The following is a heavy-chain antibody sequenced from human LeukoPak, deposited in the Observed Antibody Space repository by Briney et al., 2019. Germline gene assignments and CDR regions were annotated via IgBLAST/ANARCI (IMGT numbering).Heavy chain of an antibody. D-gene: IGHD3-22*01. Sequence: RASVRVSCKASGYTFTSYDINWVRQATGQGLEWMGWMSPNSGNTGYAQKFQGRVTMTRNTSISTAYMELSSLRSEDTAVYYCARDSSSGYRNWFDPWGQGTLVTVSS. V-gene: IGHV1-8*01. J-gene: IGHJ5*02. CDR1: GYTFTSYD. CDR3: ARDSSSGYRNWFDP. CDR2: MSPNSGNT.